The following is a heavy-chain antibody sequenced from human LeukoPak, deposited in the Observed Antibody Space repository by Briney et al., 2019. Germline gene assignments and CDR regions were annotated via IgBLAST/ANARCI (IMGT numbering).Heavy chain of an antibody. CDR3: ARRRDSSSWNSPFDY. J-gene: IGHJ4*02. CDR1: GGSLSNYY. Sequence: SETLSLTCSVSGGSLSNYYWSWIRQPPGKGLQWIGYIYCSGSPIYNPSLKSRLSISVDTSKNQFSLNLSSVSATDTGVYYCARRRDSSSWNSPFDYWGQGTLVTVSS. V-gene: IGHV4-59*08. CDR2: IYCSGSP. D-gene: IGHD6-13*01.